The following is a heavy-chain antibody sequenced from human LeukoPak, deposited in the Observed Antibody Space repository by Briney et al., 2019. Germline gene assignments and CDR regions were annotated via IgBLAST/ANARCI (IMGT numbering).Heavy chain of an antibody. J-gene: IGHJ4*02. D-gene: IGHD1/OR15-1a*01. CDR3: ARVMNQEGTNY. CDR1: GYTFTGYY. V-gene: IGHV1-2*02. CDR2: INPNSGGT. Sequence: GASVKVSCKASGYTFTGYYMHWVRQVPGQGLEWMGWINPNSGGTKYAQKFQGRVTMTRDTSISTAYMELNRLRSDDTAVYYCARVMNQEGTNYWGQGTLVTVSS.